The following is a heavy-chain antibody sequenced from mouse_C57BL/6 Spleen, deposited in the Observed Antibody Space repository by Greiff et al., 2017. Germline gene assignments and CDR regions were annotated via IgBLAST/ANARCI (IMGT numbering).Heavy chain of an antibody. D-gene: IGHD2-10*02. CDR1: GYTFTSYW. V-gene: IGHV1-52*01. CDR2: IDPSDSET. Sequence: QVQLQQPGAELVRPGSSVKLSCTASGYTFTSYWMHWVKQRPIQGLEWIGNIDPSDSETHYNQKFKDKATLTVDKSSSTAYMQLSSLTSEDSAVYYCARGGYGNYGFAYWGQGTLVTVSA. CDR3: ARGGYGNYGFAY. J-gene: IGHJ3*01.